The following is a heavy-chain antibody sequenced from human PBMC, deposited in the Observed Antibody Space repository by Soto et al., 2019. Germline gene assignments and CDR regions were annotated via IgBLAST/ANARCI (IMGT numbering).Heavy chain of an antibody. CDR1: GFTFSGSA. V-gene: IGHV3-73*01. CDR3: TRPFDCSGGSCYSGWYYYYGMDV. D-gene: IGHD2-15*01. J-gene: IGHJ6*02. CDR2: IGSKANNYAT. Sequence: GGSLRLSCAASGFTFSGSAMHWVRQASGKGLEWVGRIGSKANNYATAYAASVKGRFTISRDDSKNTAYLQMNSLKTEDTAIHYCTRPFDCSGGSCYSGWYYYYGMDVWGQGTTVTVSS.